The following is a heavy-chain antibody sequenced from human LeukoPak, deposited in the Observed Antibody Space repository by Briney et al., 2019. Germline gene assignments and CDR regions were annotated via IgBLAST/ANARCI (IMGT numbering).Heavy chain of an antibody. V-gene: IGHV1-69*05. CDR1: GGTFSSYA. CDR2: IIPIFGTA. Sequence: ASLKVSCKASGGTFSSYAISWVRQAPGQGLEWMGRIIPIFGTANYAQKFQGRVTITTDESTSTAYMELSSLRSEDTGVYYCARGGDDSGTADYWGQGTLVTVSS. D-gene: IGHD3-10*01. J-gene: IGHJ4*02. CDR3: ARGGDDSGTADY.